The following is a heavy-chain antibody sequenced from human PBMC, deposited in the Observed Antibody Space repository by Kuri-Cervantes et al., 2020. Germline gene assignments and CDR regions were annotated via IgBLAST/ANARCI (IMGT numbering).Heavy chain of an antibody. Sequence: GSLALSCTVSGDSISSYYWRWIRQPPGKGLDWIGNIYYSGSTNYNPSLNSRVTISLDTSRNQFSLKLTSVTAADTGVYYCARGHYYDSSGYYPRRGDYYYMDVWGKGTTVTVSS. V-gene: IGHV4-59*01. CDR2: IYYSGST. J-gene: IGHJ6*03. CDR1: GDSISSYY. CDR3: ARGHYYDSSGYYPRRGDYYYMDV. D-gene: IGHD3-22*01.